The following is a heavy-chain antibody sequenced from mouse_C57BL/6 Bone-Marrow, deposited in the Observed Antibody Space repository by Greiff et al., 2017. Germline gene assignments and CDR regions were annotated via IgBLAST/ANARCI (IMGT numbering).Heavy chain of an antibody. CDR1: GFNIKNTY. CDR2: IDPANGNT. V-gene: IGHV14-3*01. Sequence: VQLKQSGAELVRPGASVKLSCTASGFNIKNTYMHWVKQRPEQGLEWIGRIDPANGNTKYAPKFQGKATITAATSSNTAYLQLSSLTSEDTAIYYCATPSTVVARYAMDYWGQGTSVTVSS. CDR3: ATPSTVVARYAMDY. J-gene: IGHJ4*01. D-gene: IGHD1-1*01.